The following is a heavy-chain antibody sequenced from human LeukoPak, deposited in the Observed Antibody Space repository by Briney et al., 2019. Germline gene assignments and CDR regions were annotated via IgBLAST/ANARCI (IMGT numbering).Heavy chain of an antibody. J-gene: IGHJ4*02. CDR2: IYYSGST. CDR1: GGSISSYY. Sequence: ASETLSLTCTVSGGSISSYYWSWIRQPPGKGLEWIGSIYYSGSTNYNPSLKSRVTISVDTSKNQFSLKLSSVTAADTAVYYCARVGRTAVAFYYFDYWGQGTLVTVSS. D-gene: IGHD6-19*01. V-gene: IGHV4-59*08. CDR3: ARVGRTAVAFYYFDY.